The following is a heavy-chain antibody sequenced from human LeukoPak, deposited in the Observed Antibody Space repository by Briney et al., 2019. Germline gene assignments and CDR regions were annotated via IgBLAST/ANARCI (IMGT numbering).Heavy chain of an antibody. CDR1: RFTFSRYW. CDR3: ARDTYCFDGDCYSTVWFDP. Sequence: PGRSLRLSCAASRFTFSRYWMSWVRQAPGKGLEWVANIKQDGSEKNYVDSVKGRFTISRDNAKNSLYLQMTSLRAEDTAVYYCARDTYCFDGDCYSTVWFDPWGQGTLVTVSS. J-gene: IGHJ5*02. CDR2: IKQDGSEK. V-gene: IGHV3-7*01. D-gene: IGHD2-21*02.